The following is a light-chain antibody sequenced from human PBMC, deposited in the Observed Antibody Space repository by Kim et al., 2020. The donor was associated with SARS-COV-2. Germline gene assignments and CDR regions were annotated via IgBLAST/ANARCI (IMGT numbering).Light chain of an antibody. J-gene: IGLJ1*01. CDR1: KLGDKY. CDR3: QAWDSSIYV. Sequence: VTPGQTASITCSGDKLGDKYASWYQQKPGQSPVVVIFRDNRRPSGIPERFSGSNSGNTATLTISGTQAMDEADYYCQAWDSSIYVFGTGTKVTVL. V-gene: IGLV3-1*01. CDR2: RDN.